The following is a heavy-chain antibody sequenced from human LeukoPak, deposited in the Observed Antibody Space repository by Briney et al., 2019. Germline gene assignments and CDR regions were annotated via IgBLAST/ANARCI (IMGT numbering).Heavy chain of an antibody. Sequence: ASVKVSCKASGYSFTSDDINWVRQATGQGLEWMGWMNPNSGNTGYAQKFQGRVTMTRNASISTAYMELSSLRSEDTAVYYCARRYYAFWSGSYGMDVWGQGTTVTVSS. D-gene: IGHD3-3*01. J-gene: IGHJ6*02. CDR1: GYSFTSDD. CDR3: ARRYYAFWSGSYGMDV. V-gene: IGHV1-8*01. CDR2: MNPNSGNT.